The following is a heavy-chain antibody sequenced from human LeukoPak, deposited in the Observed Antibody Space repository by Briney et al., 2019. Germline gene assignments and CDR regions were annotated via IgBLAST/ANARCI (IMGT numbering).Heavy chain of an antibody. J-gene: IGHJ4*02. CDR3: ARWDYDSSGYYDY. D-gene: IGHD3-22*01. CDR2: INPNSGGT. V-gene: IGHV1-2*02. CDR1: GYTFTGYY. Sequence: ASVKVSCKASGYTFTGYYMHWVRQAPGQGLEWMGWINPNSGGTNYAQKFQGRVTMTRDTSISTAYMELSRLRSDDTAVYYCARWDYDSSGYYDYWGQGTLVTVSS.